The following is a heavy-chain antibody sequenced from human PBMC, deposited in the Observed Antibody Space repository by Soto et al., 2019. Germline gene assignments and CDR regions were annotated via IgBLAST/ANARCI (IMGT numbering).Heavy chain of an antibody. CDR1: GYTFTSYD. CDR2: MSPNTGTI. V-gene: IGHV1-8*01. Sequence: GASVKVSCKASGYTFTSYDINWVRQATGQGPEWMGWMSPNTGTIVYAQKFQGRVTMTRNTSTSTAYMTLSSLRSEDTAVYYRARDRPGIKTYEAFDIWGQGTTVTVSS. J-gene: IGHJ3*02. CDR3: ARDRPGIKTYEAFDI. D-gene: IGHD1-20*01.